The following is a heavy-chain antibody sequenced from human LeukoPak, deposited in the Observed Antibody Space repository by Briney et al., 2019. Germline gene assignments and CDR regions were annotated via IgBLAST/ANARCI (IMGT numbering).Heavy chain of an antibody. CDR1: GYTFTSYG. CDR2: ISAYNGNT. J-gene: IGHJ4*02. Sequence: GASVKVSCKASGYTFTSYGISWVRQAPGQGLEWMGWISAYNGNTNYAQKLQGRVTMTTDTSTSTAYMELRSLRSDDTAVYYCAREIQSYCSGGSCYFFDYWGQGTLVTVSS. D-gene: IGHD2-15*01. V-gene: IGHV1-18*01. CDR3: AREIQSYCSGGSCYFFDY.